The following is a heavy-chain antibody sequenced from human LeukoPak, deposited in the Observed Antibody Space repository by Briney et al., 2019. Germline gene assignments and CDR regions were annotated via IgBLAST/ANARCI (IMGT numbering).Heavy chain of an antibody. J-gene: IGHJ4*02. V-gene: IGHV4-4*07. CDR3: AREPVAAGTRWFDY. CDR1: GGYISDYY. CDR2: VQISENN. D-gene: IGHD6-13*01. Sequence: PSETLSLTCTVFGGYISDYYWTWIRQSAGKGLEWIGRVQISENNNYNPSLRSRVTLSLDTSKNQFSLRLTSVTAADTAIYYCAREPVAAGTRWFDYWGQGTLVTVSS.